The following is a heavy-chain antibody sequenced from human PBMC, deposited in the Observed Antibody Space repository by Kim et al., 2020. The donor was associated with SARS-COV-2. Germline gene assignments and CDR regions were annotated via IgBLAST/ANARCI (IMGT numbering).Heavy chain of an antibody. CDR1: GFTFSNAW. CDR3: TTSPGFVVVAGVFFVDV. J-gene: IGHJ6*02. Sequence: GGSLRLSCAASGFTFSNAWMSWVRQAPGKGLEWVGRIKSKTDGGTTDYAAPVKGRFTISRDDSKNTLYLQMNSLKTEDTAVYYCTTSPGFVVVAGVFFVDVWGQGTTVTVSS. D-gene: IGHD2-15*01. V-gene: IGHV3-15*01. CDR2: IKSKTDGGTT.